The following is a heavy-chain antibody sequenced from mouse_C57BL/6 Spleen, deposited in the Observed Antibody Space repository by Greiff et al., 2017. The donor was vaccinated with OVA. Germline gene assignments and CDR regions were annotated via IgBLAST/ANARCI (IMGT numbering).Heavy chain of an antibody. V-gene: IGHV1-22*01. D-gene: IGHD2-5*01. CDR1: GYTFTDYN. CDR3: ADSNYDWYFDV. J-gene: IGHJ1*03. Sequence: EVQLQQSGPELVKPGASVKMSCKASGYTFTDYNMHWVKQSHGKSLEWIGYINPNNGGTSYNQKFKGKATLTVNKSSSTAYMELRSLTSEDSAVYYCADSNYDWYFDVWGTGTTVTVSS. CDR2: INPNNGGT.